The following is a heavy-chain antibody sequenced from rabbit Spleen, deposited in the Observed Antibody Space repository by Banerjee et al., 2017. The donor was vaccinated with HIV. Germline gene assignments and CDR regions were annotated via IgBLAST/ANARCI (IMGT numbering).Heavy chain of an antibody. Sequence: QEQLEESGGDLVKPGASLTLTCTASGVSFSTNSYMCWVRQAPGKGLEWIARIEGGSSGFSYFANWAKGRFTISKTSSTTVTLQMTSLTAADTATYFCARDTGSSFSSYGMDLWGPGTLVTVS. V-gene: IGHV1S45*01. CDR1: GVSFSTNSY. D-gene: IGHD8-1*01. CDR2: IEGGSSGFS. CDR3: ARDTGSSFSSYGMDL. J-gene: IGHJ6*01.